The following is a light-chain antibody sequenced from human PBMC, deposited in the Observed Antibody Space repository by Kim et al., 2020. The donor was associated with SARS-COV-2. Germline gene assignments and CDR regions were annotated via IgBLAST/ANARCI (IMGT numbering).Light chain of an antibody. Sequence: QSALTQPPSASGSPGQSVTISCTGTSSDVGSYNYVSWYQQHPGKAPKLMIYEVNKRTSGVPDRFSGSRSGNTASLTVSGLQADDEADYYCSSYAGGNNGVFGRGTQLTVL. CDR3: SSYAGGNNGV. V-gene: IGLV2-8*01. CDR2: EVN. J-gene: IGLJ3*02. CDR1: SSDVGSYNY.